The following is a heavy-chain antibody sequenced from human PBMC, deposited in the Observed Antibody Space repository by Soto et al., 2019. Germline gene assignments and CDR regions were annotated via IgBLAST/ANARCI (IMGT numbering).Heavy chain of an antibody. Sequence: QVQLVQSGAEVKKPGSSVKVSCKASGGTFSSYAISWVRQAPGQGLEWMGGIIPIFGTANYAQKFQGRVTXTXXXSXCTAYMELSSLRSEGTAVYYCARHVPAAGYYYGVDVWGQGTTVTVSS. V-gene: IGHV1-69*05. CDR2: IIPIFGTA. J-gene: IGHJ6*02. D-gene: IGHD2-2*01. CDR3: ARHVPAAGYYYGVDV. CDR1: GGTFSSYA.